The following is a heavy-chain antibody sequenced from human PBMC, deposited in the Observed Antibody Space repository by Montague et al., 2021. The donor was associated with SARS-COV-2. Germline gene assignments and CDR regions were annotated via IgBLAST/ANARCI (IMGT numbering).Heavy chain of an antibody. V-gene: IGHV2-70*11. CDR1: GFSLKTNGMC. D-gene: IGHD3-10*01. CDR2: IDWDGER. Sequence: PALVKPTQTLTLTCTFSGFSLKTNGMCVSWIRQSPGKALEWLARIDWDGERSYNSRLETRLTISNDTSKNQVFLTVAHMNPVDTATYYCARTTGRYYGSRNYHFDCWGQGAPVTVSS. CDR3: ARTTGRYYGSRNYHFDC. J-gene: IGHJ4*01.